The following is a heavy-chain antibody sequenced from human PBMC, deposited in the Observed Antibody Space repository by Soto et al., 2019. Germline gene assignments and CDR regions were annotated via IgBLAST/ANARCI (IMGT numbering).Heavy chain of an antibody. V-gene: IGHV4-31*03. D-gene: IGHD3-10*01. J-gene: IGHJ4*02. Sequence: QVQLQESGPGLVKPSQTLSLTCTVSGGSISSGGYYWSWIRQHPGKGLEWIGYIYYSGSTCYNPSLKSRLTISVDTSKNQFSLKLSSVTAADTAVYYCARGVTMVRGVIHTPYFDYWGQGTLVTVSS. CDR2: IYYSGST. CDR1: GGSISSGGYY. CDR3: ARGVTMVRGVIHTPYFDY.